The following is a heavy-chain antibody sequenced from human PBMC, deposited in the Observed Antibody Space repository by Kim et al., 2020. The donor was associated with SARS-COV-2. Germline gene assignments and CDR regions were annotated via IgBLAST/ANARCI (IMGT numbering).Heavy chain of an antibody. Sequence: GGSLRLSCVASGFTFSSYSMNWVRQAPGKGLEWVSYIGTSTSAIYYADSVKGRFTVSRDTAKNSLFLQINSLRHEDTAVYYCARDRDYAFDLWGRGTLVTVSS. CDR2: IGTSTSAI. CDR3: ARDRDYAFDL. CDR1: GFTFSSYS. V-gene: IGHV3-48*02. J-gene: IGHJ2*01. D-gene: IGHD3-16*01.